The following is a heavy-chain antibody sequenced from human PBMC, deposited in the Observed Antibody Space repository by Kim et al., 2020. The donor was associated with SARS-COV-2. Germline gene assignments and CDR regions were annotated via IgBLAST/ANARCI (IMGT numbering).Heavy chain of an antibody. CDR2: IYPGDSDT. V-gene: IGHV5-51*01. D-gene: IGHD1-26*01. CDR1: GYSFTEYW. CDR3: ARSPSGTLNPYFFDY. J-gene: IGHJ4*02. Sequence: GESLKISCKGSGYSFTEYWIGWVRQIPGKGLEWMGIIYPGDSDTRYSPSFKGQVTISADESISTAYLQWHSLKASDTAKYYCARSPSGTLNPYFFDYWGQGTLVTVST.